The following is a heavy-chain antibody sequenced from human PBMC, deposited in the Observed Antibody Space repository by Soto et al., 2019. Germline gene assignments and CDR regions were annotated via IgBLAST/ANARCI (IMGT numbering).Heavy chain of an antibody. CDR1: GGSISNIGYY. CDR3: AASNGDYAFDY. Sequence: QLQLQESGPGLVKPSETLSLTCSVSGGSISNIGYYWGWIRQPPGKGLEWIGSISYSGTTFYNPSLKSRVTISIDTSKNQFSLKLSSVTAADTAVYYCAASNGDYAFDYWGQGTLVTVSS. CDR2: ISYSGTT. V-gene: IGHV4-39*01. J-gene: IGHJ4*02. D-gene: IGHD4-17*01.